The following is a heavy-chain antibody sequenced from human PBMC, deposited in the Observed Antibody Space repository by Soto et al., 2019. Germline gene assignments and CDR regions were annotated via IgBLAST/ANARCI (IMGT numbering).Heavy chain of an antibody. J-gene: IGHJ3*02. Sequence: QVQLVQSGAEVKKPGSSVKVSCKASGGTFSSYAISWVRQAPGQGLEWMGGIIPIFGTANYAQKCQGRVTITADESTSTAYMERSSLRSEDKAVYYCAREGVVTAIRAFDIWGQGTMVTVSS. V-gene: IGHV1-69*12. CDR3: AREGVVTAIRAFDI. D-gene: IGHD2-21*02. CDR2: IIPIFGTA. CDR1: GGTFSSYA.